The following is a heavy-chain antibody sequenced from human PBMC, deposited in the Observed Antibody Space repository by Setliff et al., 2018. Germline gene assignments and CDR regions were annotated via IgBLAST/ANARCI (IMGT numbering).Heavy chain of an antibody. J-gene: IGHJ4*02. D-gene: IGHD3-16*01. Sequence: GGSLRLSCAASGFTFSNAWMSWVRQAPGKGLEWVSYISIGGNTIYYADSVKGRFTISRDNAKNSLYLQMNSLRAEDTAVYYCARDGGDYWGQGTLVTVSS. CDR1: GFTFSNAW. CDR3: ARDGGDY. V-gene: IGHV3-11*04. CDR2: ISIGGNTI.